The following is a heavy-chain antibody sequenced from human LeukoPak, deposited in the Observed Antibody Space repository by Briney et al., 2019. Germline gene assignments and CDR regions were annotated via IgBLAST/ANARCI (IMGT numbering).Heavy chain of an antibody. J-gene: IGHJ4*02. Sequence: GGSLRLSCAASGFTFSSYWMSWVRQAPGKGPEWVAHIKQDASQEDHVDSVKGRFTISRDNAKNSLYLQMNSLRAEDTAVYYCARGRNYYDSSGPGFDYWGQGTLVTVSS. CDR3: ARGRNYYDSSGPGFDY. D-gene: IGHD3-22*01. CDR2: IKQDASQE. V-gene: IGHV3-7*03. CDR1: GFTFSSYW.